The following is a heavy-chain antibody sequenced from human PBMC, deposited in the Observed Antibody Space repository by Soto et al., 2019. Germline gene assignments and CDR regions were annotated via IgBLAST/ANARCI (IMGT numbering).Heavy chain of an antibody. CDR2: IYYSGST. J-gene: IGHJ3*02. CDR3: ARDSSSFDAFDI. D-gene: IGHD6-13*01. V-gene: IGHV4-61*01. Sequence: SETLSLTCTVSGGSVSSGSYYWSWIRQPPGKGLEWIGYIYYSGSTNYNPSLKSRVTISVDTSKNQFSLKLSSVTAADTAVYYCARDSSSFDAFDIWGQGTMVTVPS. CDR1: GGSVSSGSYY.